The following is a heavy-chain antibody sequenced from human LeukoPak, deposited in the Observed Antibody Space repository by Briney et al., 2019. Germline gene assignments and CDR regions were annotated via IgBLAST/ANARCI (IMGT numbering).Heavy chain of an antibody. D-gene: IGHD2-15*01. CDR2: IIPIFGTA. CDR1: GGTFSSYA. V-gene: IGHV1-69*05. Sequence: ASVKVSCKASGGTFSSYAISWVRQAPGQGLEWMGGIIPIFGTANYAQKFQGRVTITTDESTSTAYMELSRLMSDDTAVYYCARYWAEPAATDDAFDIWGQGTMVVVSS. J-gene: IGHJ3*02. CDR3: ARYWAEPAATDDAFDI.